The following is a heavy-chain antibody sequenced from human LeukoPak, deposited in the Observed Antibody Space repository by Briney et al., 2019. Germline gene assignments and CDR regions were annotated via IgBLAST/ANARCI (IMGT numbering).Heavy chain of an antibody. CDR3: ARDRSDYYGSGSYYVPYYYYYMDV. CDR1: GGTFSSYA. Sequence: GASVKVSCKASGGTFSSYAISWVRQAPGQGLEWMGGIVPIFGTANYAQKFQGRVTITADESTSTAHMELSSLRSEDTAVYYCARDRSDYYGSGSYYVPYYYYYMDVWGKGTTVTISS. D-gene: IGHD3-10*01. CDR2: IVPIFGTA. V-gene: IGHV1-69*13. J-gene: IGHJ6*03.